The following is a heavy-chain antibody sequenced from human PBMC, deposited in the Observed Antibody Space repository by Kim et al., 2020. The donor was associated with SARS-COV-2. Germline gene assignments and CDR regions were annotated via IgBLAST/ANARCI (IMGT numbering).Heavy chain of an antibody. J-gene: IGHJ6*02. CDR1: GYTFTSYG. D-gene: IGHD4-17*01. Sequence: ASVKVSCKASGYTFTSYGISWVRQAPGQGLEWMGWISAYNGNTNYAQKLQGRVTMTTDTSTSTAYMELRSLRSDDTAVYYCARSMTTVVTPYYYYYGMDVWGQGTTVTVSS. CDR2: ISAYNGNT. CDR3: ARSMTTVVTPYYYYYGMDV. V-gene: IGHV1-18*04.